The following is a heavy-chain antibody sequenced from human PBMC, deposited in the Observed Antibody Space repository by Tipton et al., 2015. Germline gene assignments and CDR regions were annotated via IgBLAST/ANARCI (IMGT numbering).Heavy chain of an antibody. CDR2: INPSYNNA. CDR1: GYTFTGYY. CDR3: ARGWFGESLNSGGY. V-gene: IGHV1-46*01. D-gene: IGHD3-10*01. Sequence: QLVQSGAEEKKPGASVKLSCETSGYTFTGYYMHWVRQAPGQGLEWMGVINPSYNNATYAQKFEGRVSMTRDTSTRTLYMELSSLRSDDTAVYYCARGWFGESLNSGGYWGQGTLVTVSS. J-gene: IGHJ4*02.